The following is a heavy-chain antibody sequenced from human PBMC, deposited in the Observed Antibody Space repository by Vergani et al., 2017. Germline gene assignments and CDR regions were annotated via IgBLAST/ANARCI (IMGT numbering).Heavy chain of an antibody. J-gene: IGHJ4*02. D-gene: IGHD2-15*01. CDR1: GFTFDDYA. Sequence: EVQLVESGGGLVQPGRSLRLSCAASGFTFDDYAMHWVRQAPGKGLEWVSGISWKSGSIGYADSVKGRFTISRDNAKNSLYLQMNSLRAEGTALYYCANQDITEGWRQGTLVTVSS. V-gene: IGHV3-9*01. CDR3: ANQDITEG. CDR2: ISWKSGSI.